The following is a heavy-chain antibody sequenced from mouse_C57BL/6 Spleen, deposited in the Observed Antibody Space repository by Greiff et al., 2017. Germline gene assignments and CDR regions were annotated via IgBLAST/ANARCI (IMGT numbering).Heavy chain of an antibody. D-gene: IGHD1-1*01. J-gene: IGHJ4*01. CDR3: ASLSYGGSFYYAMDY. CDR1: GFTFSSYG. V-gene: IGHV5-6*01. Sequence: EVKLMESGGDLVKPGGSLKLSCAASGFTFSSYGMSWVRQTPDKRLEWVATISSGGSYTYYPDSVKGRFTISRDNAKNTLYLQMSSLKSDDTAMYYCASLSYGGSFYYAMDYWGQGTSVTVSS. CDR2: ISSGGSYT.